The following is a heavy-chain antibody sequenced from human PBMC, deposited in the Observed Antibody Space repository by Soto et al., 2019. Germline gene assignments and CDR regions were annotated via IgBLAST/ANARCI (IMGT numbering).Heavy chain of an antibody. J-gene: IGHJ5*02. D-gene: IGHD2-15*01. V-gene: IGHV3-30-3*01. Sequence: PGGSLRLSCAASGFTFSSYAMHWVRQAPGKGLEWVAVISYDGSNKYYADSVKGRFTISRDNSKNTLYLQMNSLRAEDTAVYYCARGQDIVVVVAATVSQSSWFDPWGQGTLVTVSS. CDR3: ARGQDIVVVVAATVSQSSWFDP. CDR1: GFTFSSYA. CDR2: ISYDGSNK.